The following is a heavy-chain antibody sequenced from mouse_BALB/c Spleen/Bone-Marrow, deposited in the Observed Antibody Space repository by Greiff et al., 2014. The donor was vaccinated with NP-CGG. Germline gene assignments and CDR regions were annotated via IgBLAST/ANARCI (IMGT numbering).Heavy chain of an antibody. D-gene: IGHD1-2*01. Sequence: VQLQQSGAELARPGASVKMPCKASGYTFTSFTIHWVKQRPGQGLEWIGYINPSSGYTNYNQSFKDKATLTADKSASTAYMQLTSLTSEDSAVYYCARRDYGPFYALDYWGQGTSVTVSS. CDR3: ARRDYGPFYALDY. CDR1: GYTFTSFT. V-gene: IGHV1-4*01. J-gene: IGHJ4*01. CDR2: INPSSGYT.